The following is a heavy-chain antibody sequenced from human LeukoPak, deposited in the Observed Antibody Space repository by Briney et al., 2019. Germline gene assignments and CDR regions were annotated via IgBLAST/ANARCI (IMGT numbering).Heavy chain of an antibody. Sequence: SETLSLTCAVYGGSFSGYYWSWIRQPPGRGLEWIGEINHSGSTNYNPSLKSRVTISVDTSKNQFSLKLSSVTAADTAVYYCARITVTTLYYFDYWGQGTLVTVSS. CDR2: INHSGST. V-gene: IGHV4-34*01. CDR3: ARITVTTLYYFDY. D-gene: IGHD4-17*01. J-gene: IGHJ4*02. CDR1: GGSFSGYY.